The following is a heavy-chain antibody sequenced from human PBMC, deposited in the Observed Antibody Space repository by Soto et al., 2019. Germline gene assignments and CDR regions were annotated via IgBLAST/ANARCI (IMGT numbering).Heavy chain of an antibody. CDR3: ASGSSIAARQYYYYYGMDV. V-gene: IGHV1-69*06. CDR2: IIPIFGTA. Sequence: EASVKVSCKASGGTFSSYAISWVRQAPGQGLEWMGGIIPIFGTANYAQKFQGRVTITADKSTSTAYMELSSLRSEDTAVYYCASGSSIAARQYYYYYGMDVWGQGTTVTVSS. J-gene: IGHJ6*02. D-gene: IGHD6-6*01. CDR1: GGTFSSYA.